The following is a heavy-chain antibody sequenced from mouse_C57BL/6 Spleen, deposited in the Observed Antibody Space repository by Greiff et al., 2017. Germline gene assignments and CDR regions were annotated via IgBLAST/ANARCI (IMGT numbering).Heavy chain of an antibody. D-gene: IGHD1-1*01. J-gene: IGHJ4*01. Sequence: EVQLQQSGPGMVKPSQSLSLTCTVTGYSITSGYDWHWIRHFPGNKLEWMGYISYSGSTNYNPSLKSRISITHDTSKNHFFLKLNSVTTEDTATYYCASSTRYYAMDYWGQGTSVTVSS. CDR1: GYSITSGYD. CDR2: ISYSGST. CDR3: ASSTRYYAMDY. V-gene: IGHV3-1*01.